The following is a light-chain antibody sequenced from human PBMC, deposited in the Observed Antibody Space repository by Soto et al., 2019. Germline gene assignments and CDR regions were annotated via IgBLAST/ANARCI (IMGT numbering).Light chain of an antibody. CDR3: QQYNNWWT. CDR1: QSVSSN. Sequence: ELVMSQSPATLSVSPGEKATLSCRASQSVSSNLAWNQQKPGQAPRLLIYGASTRATGIPARFSGSGSGTEFTLTISSLQSEDFAVYYCQQYNNWWTFGQGTKV. J-gene: IGKJ1*01. V-gene: IGKV3-15*01. CDR2: GAS.